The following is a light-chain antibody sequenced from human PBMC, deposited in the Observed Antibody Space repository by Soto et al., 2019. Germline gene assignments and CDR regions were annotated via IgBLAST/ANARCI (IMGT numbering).Light chain of an antibody. J-gene: IGKJ1*01. V-gene: IGKV3-11*01. CDR3: HQRGSWPRGT. CDR2: DAS. Sequence: EIVLTQSPATLSLYPGERATLSCRASQSVSTYLAWFQQKPGQAPRLLIYDASNRATGIPDRFSGSGSGTDFTLTISSLEPEDFAVYYCHQRGSWPRGTFGQRTKVDNK. CDR1: QSVSTY.